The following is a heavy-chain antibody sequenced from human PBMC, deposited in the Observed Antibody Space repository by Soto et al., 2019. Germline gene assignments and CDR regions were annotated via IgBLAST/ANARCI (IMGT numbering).Heavy chain of an antibody. CDR2: ISGSGGST. D-gene: IGHD3-3*01. CDR1: GFTFSSYA. J-gene: IGHJ5*02. Sequence: EVQLLESGGGLVQPGGSLRLSCAASGFTFSSYAMSWVRQAPGKGLEWVSAISGSGGSTYYADSVKGRFTISRDNSKNTLYLQMNSLRAEDTAVYYCAKTSYYDFWSGSPRRFDPRGQGTLVTVSS. V-gene: IGHV3-23*01. CDR3: AKTSYYDFWSGSPRRFDP.